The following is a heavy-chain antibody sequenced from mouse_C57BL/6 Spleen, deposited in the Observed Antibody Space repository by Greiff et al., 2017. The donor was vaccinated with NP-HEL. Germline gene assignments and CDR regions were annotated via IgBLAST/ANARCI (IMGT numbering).Heavy chain of an antibody. V-gene: IGHV1-55*01. D-gene: IGHD2-4*01. Sequence: QVQLQQPGAELVKPGASVKMSCKASGYTFTSYWITWVKQRPGQGLEWIGDIYPGSGSTNYNEKFKSKATLTVDTSSSPAYMQLSSLTSEDSAVYYCARRDDYDGSGYWGQGTTLTVSS. CDR2: IYPGSGST. CDR1: GYTFTSYW. J-gene: IGHJ2*01. CDR3: ARRDDYDGSGY.